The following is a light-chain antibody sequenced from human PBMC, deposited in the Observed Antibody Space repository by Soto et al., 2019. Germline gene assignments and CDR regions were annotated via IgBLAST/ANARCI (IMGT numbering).Light chain of an antibody. CDR1: QSLSSSY. V-gene: IGKV3-20*01. CDR3: QQYNSYTSWT. J-gene: IGKJ1*01. CDR2: DAS. Sequence: EIVLTQSPGTLSLSPGERATLSCRASQSLSSSYLAWYQQKPGQAPRLLIYDASNRATGIPARFSGSGSGTEFTLTISSLQPDDFASYYCQQYNSYTSWTFGQGTKVDI.